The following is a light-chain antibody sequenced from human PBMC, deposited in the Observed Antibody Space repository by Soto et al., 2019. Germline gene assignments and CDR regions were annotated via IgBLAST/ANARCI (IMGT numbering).Light chain of an antibody. Sequence: DIQMTQSPSSVSASVADRVTITCRASQGITNWLAWYQQKPGKAPKLLIYAASGLPSGVPSRFSGSGSGTDFTLTISCLQPEDFATYYCQQANSFPLTVGGGTKVDIK. J-gene: IGKJ4*01. CDR2: AAS. CDR1: QGITNW. V-gene: IGKV1-12*01. CDR3: QQANSFPLT.